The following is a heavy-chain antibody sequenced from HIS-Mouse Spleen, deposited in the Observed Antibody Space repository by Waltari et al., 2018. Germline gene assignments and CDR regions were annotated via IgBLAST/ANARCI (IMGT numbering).Heavy chain of an antibody. J-gene: IGHJ2*01. CDR3: AREIPYSSSWYDWYFDL. CDR2: IDYSGST. D-gene: IGHD6-13*01. V-gene: IGHV4-39*07. CDR1: GGSISSSSYY. Sequence: QLQLQESGPGLVKPSETLSLTCTVSGGSISSSSYYWGWIRQPPGKGLEWIGSIDYSGSTYYNPSLKSRVTISVDTSKNQFSLKLSSVTAADTVVYYCAREIPYSSSWYDWYFDLWGRGTLVTVSS.